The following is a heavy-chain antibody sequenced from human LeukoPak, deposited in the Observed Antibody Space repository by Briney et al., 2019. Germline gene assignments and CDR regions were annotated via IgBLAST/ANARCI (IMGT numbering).Heavy chain of an antibody. Sequence: SQTLSLTCTVSGGSISSGGYYWSWIRQPPGKGLEWIGYIYHSGSTYYSPSLKSRVTISVDRSKNQFSLKLTSVTAADTAVFYCARTEESSGYHFDYWGQGTLVTVSS. CDR1: GGSISSGGYY. CDR3: ARTEESSGYHFDY. J-gene: IGHJ4*02. V-gene: IGHV4-30-2*01. D-gene: IGHD3-22*01. CDR2: IYHSGST.